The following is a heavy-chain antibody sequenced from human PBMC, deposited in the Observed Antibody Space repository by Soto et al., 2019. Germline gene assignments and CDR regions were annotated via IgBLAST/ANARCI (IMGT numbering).Heavy chain of an antibody. J-gene: IGHJ4*02. CDR2: IIPIFGTA. V-gene: IGHV1-69*13. Sequence: SVKVSCKASGGTFSSYAISWVRQAPGQGLEWMGGIIPIFGTANYAQKFQGRVTITADESTSTAYMELSSLRSEDTAVYYCARGYSYGPYYFDYGGQGTLVTVPS. D-gene: IGHD5-18*01. CDR3: ARGYSYGPYYFDY. CDR1: GGTFSSYA.